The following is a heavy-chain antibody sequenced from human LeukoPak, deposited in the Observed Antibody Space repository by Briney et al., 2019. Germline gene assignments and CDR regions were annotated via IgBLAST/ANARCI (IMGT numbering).Heavy chain of an antibody. V-gene: IGHV1-2*02. CDR3: ARESILYGYGPGHYFYFMDV. CDR2: INPNSGGT. CDR1: GYTFTGYY. J-gene: IGHJ6*03. D-gene: IGHD2-15*01. Sequence: GASVKVSCKASGYTFTGYYMHWVRQAPGQGLEWMGWINPNSGGTNYAQKFQGRVTMTRDTSISTAYMELSRLRSDDTAVYYCARESILYGYGPGHYFYFMDVWGKGTTVTVSS.